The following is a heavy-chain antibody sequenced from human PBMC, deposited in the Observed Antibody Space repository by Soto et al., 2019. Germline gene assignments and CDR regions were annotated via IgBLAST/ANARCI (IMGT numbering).Heavy chain of an antibody. J-gene: IGHJ6*02. CDR1: GFTVSSNY. D-gene: IGHD2-21*02. CDR2: IYSGGST. V-gene: IGHV3-53*01. CDR3: ARDLYHGGNSEPYYYYGMDV. Sequence: GGSLRLSCAASGFTVSSNYMSWVRQAPGKGLEWVSVIYSGGSTYYADSVKGRFTISRDNSKNTLYLQMNSLRAEDTAVYYCARDLYHGGNSEPYYYYGMDVWGQGTTVTVSS.